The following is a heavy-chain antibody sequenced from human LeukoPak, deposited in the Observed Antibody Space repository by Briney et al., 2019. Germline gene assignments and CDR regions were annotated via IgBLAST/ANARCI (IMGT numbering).Heavy chain of an antibody. V-gene: IGHV3-30*18. Sequence: GRSLRLSCAASGFTFSSYGMHWVRQAPGKGLEWVAVISYDGSNKYYADSVKGRFTISRDNSKNTLYLQMNSLRAEDTAVYYCAKDDSYGIDYWGQGTLVTVSS. CDR2: ISYDGSNK. D-gene: IGHD5-18*01. CDR1: GFTFSSYG. J-gene: IGHJ4*02. CDR3: AKDDSYGIDY.